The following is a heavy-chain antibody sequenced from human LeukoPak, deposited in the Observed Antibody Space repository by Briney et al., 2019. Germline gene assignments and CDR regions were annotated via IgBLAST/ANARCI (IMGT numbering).Heavy chain of an antibody. Sequence: SETLSLTCAVYIDSFSNYHWNWIRQTPAKGMEWIGEVNESGGTNISPSLRSRVILSVDTSKNQFTLKLISVTVADTAIYYCARGQGATVPQVGKNWFDPWGQGTRVTVSS. CDR1: IDSFSNYH. CDR2: VNESGGT. D-gene: IGHD1-26*01. CDR3: ARGQGATVPQVGKNWFDP. V-gene: IGHV4-34*01. J-gene: IGHJ5*02.